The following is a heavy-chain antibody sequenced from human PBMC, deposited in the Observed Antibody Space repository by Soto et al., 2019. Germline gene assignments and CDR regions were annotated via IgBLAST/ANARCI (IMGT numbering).Heavy chain of an antibody. Sequence: EVQLVESGGGLVKPGGSLRLSCAASGFTFSSYSMNWVRQAPGKGLEWVSSISSSSSYIYYADSVKGRFTISRDNAKNSLYLQMNSLRAEDTAVYYCARAGPNGIFGVPYFDYWGQGTLVTVSS. V-gene: IGHV3-21*01. J-gene: IGHJ4*02. CDR2: ISSSSSYI. CDR3: ARAGPNGIFGVPYFDY. CDR1: GFTFSSYS. D-gene: IGHD3-3*01.